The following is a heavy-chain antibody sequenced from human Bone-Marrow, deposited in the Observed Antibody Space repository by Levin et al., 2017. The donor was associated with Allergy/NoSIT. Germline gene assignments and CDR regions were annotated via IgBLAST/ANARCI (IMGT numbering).Heavy chain of an antibody. V-gene: IGHV3-30-3*01. J-gene: IGHJ4*02. CDR1: GFTFSSYA. CDR3: ARGQQLVPVDY. CDR2: ISYDGSNK. D-gene: IGHD6-13*01. Sequence: GGSLRLSCAASGFTFSSYAMHWVRQAPGKGLEWVAVISYDGSNKYYADSVKGRFTISRDNSKNTLYLQMNSLRAEDTAVYYCARGQQLVPVDYWGQGTLVTVSS.